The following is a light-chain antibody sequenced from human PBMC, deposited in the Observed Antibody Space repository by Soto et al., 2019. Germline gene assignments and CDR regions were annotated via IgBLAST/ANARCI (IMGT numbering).Light chain of an antibody. V-gene: IGKV1-6*01. CDR1: QDIGKD. Sequence: IQMTQSPSSLSASVGDRVIITCRASQDIGKDLAWYQQKPGKAPQILIYGASTLQTGVASRFSGSGSATDFTLTISSLQPEDSAAYYCLQDYNYPFTFGQGTKVDIK. CDR2: GAS. CDR3: LQDYNYPFT. J-gene: IGKJ2*01.